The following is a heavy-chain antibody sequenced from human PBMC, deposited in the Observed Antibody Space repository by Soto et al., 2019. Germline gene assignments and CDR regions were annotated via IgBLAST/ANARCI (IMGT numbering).Heavy chain of an antibody. CDR1: GGSISSYY. CDR3: ASTDYYGSGSYYFNY. Sequence: PSETLSLTCTVSGGSISSYYWSWIRQPPGKGLEWIGYIYYSGSTNYNPSLKSRVTISVDTSKNQFALKLSSVTAADTAVYYCASTDYYGSGSYYFNYWGQGTLVTVSS. D-gene: IGHD3-10*01. CDR2: IYYSGST. J-gene: IGHJ4*02. V-gene: IGHV4-59*01.